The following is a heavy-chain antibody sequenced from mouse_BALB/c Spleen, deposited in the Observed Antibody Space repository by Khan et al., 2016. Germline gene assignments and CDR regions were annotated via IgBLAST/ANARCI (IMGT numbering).Heavy chain of an antibody. CDR2: FYPLSGGI. V-gene: IGHV1-62-2*01. J-gene: IGHJ4*01. CDR3: ARQDGNPHYGMDY. D-gene: IGHD2-1*01. Sequence: QVQLQQSGAGLVKPGASVKLSCKASGYTFNEYIIHWVKQRSGLGLEWIGWFYPLSGGIKYDEKLKDKATLTADKSSSTVYLELSRLTSEDSAVYFCARQDGNPHYGMDYWGQGTSVTVSS. CDR1: GYTFNEYI.